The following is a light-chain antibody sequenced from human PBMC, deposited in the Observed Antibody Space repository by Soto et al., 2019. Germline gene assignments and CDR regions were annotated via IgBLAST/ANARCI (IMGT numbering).Light chain of an antibody. CDR2: KAS. Sequence: DIQMTQSPSTLSASVGDRVTITCRASQSISSWLAWYQQKPGKAPKLLISKASSLESGVPSRFSGSGSGTEFTLTISSLQPDDFATYYCQQYNSYSYTVGQGTKLEIK. CDR3: QQYNSYSYT. J-gene: IGKJ2*01. CDR1: QSISSW. V-gene: IGKV1-5*03.